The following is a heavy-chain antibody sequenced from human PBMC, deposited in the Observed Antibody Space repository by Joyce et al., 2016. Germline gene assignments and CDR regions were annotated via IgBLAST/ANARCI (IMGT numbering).Heavy chain of an antibody. Sequence: EVHLVESGGELVQPGGSLRLSCAASGFTVETNHMAWVRQAAGKGLEWGSISYTDNSKNYTDAVTGRFTSSRDNSKNALYLQMKNVRSEDTAIYYCARGVASYGSTGFFSSWGQGTLVTVSS. CDR1: GFTVETNH. J-gene: IGHJ4*02. CDR3: ARGVASYGSTGFFSS. D-gene: IGHD3-3*01. CDR2: SYTDNSK. V-gene: IGHV3-66*02.